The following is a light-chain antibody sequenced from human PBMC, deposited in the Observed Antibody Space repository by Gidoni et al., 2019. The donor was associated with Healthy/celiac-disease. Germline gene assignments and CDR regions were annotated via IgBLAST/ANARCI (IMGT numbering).Light chain of an antibody. CDR1: SSDVGGYNY. Sequence: QSALTQPATVPGSPGQSITISCTGTSSDVGGYNYVSWYKQHPGKAPKLMIYYVSTRPSGLSNRFSGSTSGNTSSLIISGLQAEDDADYYCSSYTSSSTYVFGTGTKVTVL. CDR3: SSYTSSSTYV. J-gene: IGLJ1*01. V-gene: IGLV2-14*01. CDR2: YVS.